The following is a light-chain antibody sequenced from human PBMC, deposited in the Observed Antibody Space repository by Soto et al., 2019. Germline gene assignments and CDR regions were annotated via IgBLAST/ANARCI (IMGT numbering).Light chain of an antibody. J-gene: IGKJ1*01. V-gene: IGKV3-11*01. CDR1: QSVSTY. CDR2: DAS. CDR3: QQRSNWPPT. Sequence: EIVLTQSPATLSLSPGERVTLSCRASQSVSTYLAWYQQKPGQAPRLLIYDASHRATGIPARFSGSGSATDFTLTISSLEPEDFAVYYCQQRSNWPPTFGQGTKVEIK.